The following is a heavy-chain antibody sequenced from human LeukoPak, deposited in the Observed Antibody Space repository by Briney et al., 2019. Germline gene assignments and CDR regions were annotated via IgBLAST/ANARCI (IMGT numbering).Heavy chain of an antibody. D-gene: IGHD5-18*01. CDR2: ISGKSNNYAT. CDR1: GFTFGGTA. V-gene: IGHV3-73*01. CDR3: TRDTPMALDAFDI. J-gene: IGHJ3*02. Sequence: GGSLRLSCATSGFTFGGTAMNWVRQAPGKGLEWLAVISGKSNNYATAYAESLKGRCTISRDDSTSAAYLEMNSLKAEDTAVYYCTRDTPMALDAFDIWGRGTMVTVSS.